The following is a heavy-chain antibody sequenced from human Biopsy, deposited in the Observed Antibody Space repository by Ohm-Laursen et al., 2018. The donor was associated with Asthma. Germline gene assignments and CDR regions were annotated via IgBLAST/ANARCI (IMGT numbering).Heavy chain of an antibody. CDR3: ARTFHFWSPYHAEHYQL. CDR1: GFTFGTYC. Sequence: SLRLSCAASGFTFGTYCMSWVRQAPGKGLEWVANIKHDGTEKNHVDSLKGRFTISRDNAKNSLYLQMNSLRAEDTAVYYCARTFHFWSPYHAEHYQLWGQGTLVTVSS. D-gene: IGHD3-3*02. CDR2: IKHDGTEK. J-gene: IGHJ1*01. V-gene: IGHV3-7*01.